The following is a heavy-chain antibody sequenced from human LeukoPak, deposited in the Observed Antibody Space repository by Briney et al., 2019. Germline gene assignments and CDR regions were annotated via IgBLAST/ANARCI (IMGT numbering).Heavy chain of an antibody. CDR1: GGSFSGYF. J-gene: IGHJ5*02. CDR2: INHIVST. CDR3: ARGSIAAAGNTWFDP. D-gene: IGHD6-13*01. Sequence: PSEALSLTCAVYGGSFSGYFRSWIRQPPGKGLEWSGEINHIVSTNYNPSIKSRVSISADTSKNQFSLNWSCVTAAHRAVYYCARGSIAAAGNTWFDPWGQGTLVTVSS. V-gene: IGHV4-34*01.